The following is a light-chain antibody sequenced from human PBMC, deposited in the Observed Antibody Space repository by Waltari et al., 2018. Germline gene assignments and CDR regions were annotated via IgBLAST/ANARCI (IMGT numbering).Light chain of an antibody. CDR1: QSISRY. V-gene: IGKV3-20*01. CDR2: AAS. CDR3: QNHERLPAM. Sequence: ELVLTQSPGTLSLSQGEIATLACRASQSISRYLAWYQQKHGQAPRLLIYAASSRSTGIPDRFSGSWSGTDFSLTISRLEPEDFAVYYCQNHERLPAMFGQGTKVEIK. J-gene: IGKJ1*01.